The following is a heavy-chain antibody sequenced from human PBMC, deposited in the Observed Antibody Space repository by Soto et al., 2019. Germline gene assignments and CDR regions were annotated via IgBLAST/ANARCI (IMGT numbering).Heavy chain of an antibody. D-gene: IGHD5-12*01. J-gene: IGHJ4*02. CDR2: LYPGRST. V-gene: IGHV4-39*01. CDR3: ARSRYGGYDY. Sequence: QLQLQESGPGLVKPSETLSLTCTVSGGSISISSYYWGWIRQPPGKGLEWIGSLYPGRSTDYNPSLKSRATISVDTSNNEFSLKLSSVTAADTAVYYCARSRYGGYDYWGQGTLVTVSS. CDR1: GGSISISSYY.